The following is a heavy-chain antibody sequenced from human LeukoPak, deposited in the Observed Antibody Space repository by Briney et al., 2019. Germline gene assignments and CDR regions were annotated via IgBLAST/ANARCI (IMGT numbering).Heavy chain of an antibody. V-gene: IGHV3-74*01. D-gene: IGHD5-12*01. J-gene: IGHJ4*02. Sequence: GGSLRLSCAASGFTFSSYWMHWGRQVPGKGLVWVSHINSDGSSTTYADSVKGRFTISRDNAKNTLYLQMNSLRAEDTAVYYCARKRGGYHSGDYWGQGTLVTVSS. CDR3: ARKRGGYHSGDY. CDR1: GFTFSSYW. CDR2: INSDGSST.